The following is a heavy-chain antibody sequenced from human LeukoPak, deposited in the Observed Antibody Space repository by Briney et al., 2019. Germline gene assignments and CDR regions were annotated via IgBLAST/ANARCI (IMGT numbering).Heavy chain of an antibody. CDR3: ARGQIPQLLHSYYYYYYMDV. Sequence: PGGPLRLSCAASGFTFSNYAMHWVRQAPGKGLVWVSRINSDGSSTSYADSVKGRFTISRDNAKNTLYLQMNSLRAEDTAVYYCARGQIPQLLHSYYYYYYMDVWGKGTTVTVSS. V-gene: IGHV3-74*01. J-gene: IGHJ6*03. CDR1: GFTFSNYA. D-gene: IGHD2-2*01. CDR2: INSDGSST.